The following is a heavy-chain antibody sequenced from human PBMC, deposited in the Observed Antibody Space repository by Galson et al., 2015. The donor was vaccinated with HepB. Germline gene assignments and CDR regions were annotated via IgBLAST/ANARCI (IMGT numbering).Heavy chain of an antibody. V-gene: IGHV1-18*01. Sequence: SVKVSCKASGYTFTSYGISWVRQAPGQGLEWMGWISAYNGNTNYAQKLQGRVTMTTDTSTSTAYMELRSLRSDDTAVYYCARSYYDSSGYLYYYYYYMDVWGKGTTVTVSS. J-gene: IGHJ6*03. CDR3: ARSYYDSSGYLYYYYYYMDV. CDR2: ISAYNGNT. D-gene: IGHD3-22*01. CDR1: GYTFTSYG.